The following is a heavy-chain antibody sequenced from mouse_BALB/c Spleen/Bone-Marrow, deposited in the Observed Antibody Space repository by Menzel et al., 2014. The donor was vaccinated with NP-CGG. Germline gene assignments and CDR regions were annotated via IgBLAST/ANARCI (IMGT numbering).Heavy chain of an antibody. Sequence: VQLQQSGPELVKPGASVKISCKASGYAFSSSWMNWVKQRPGQGLEWIGRIYPGDGDTKYNGKFKGKATLTADKSSSTAYMQLSSLTSVDSAVYFCARPLNWDPYAMDDGGQGTSVTVSS. D-gene: IGHD4-1*02. CDR2: IYPGDGDT. J-gene: IGHJ4*01. CDR3: ARPLNWDPYAMDD. V-gene: IGHV1-82*01. CDR1: GYAFSSSW.